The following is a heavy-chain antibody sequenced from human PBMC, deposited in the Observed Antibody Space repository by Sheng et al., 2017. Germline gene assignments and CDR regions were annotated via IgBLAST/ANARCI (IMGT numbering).Heavy chain of an antibody. Sequence: QVQLVESGGGVVQPGRSLRLSCAASGFTFSSYAMHWVRQAPGKGLEWVAVISYDGSNKYYADSVKGRFTISRDNSKNTLYLQMNSLRAEDTAVYYCARDGGGVVAAILPYWYFVSLGRGTLVTVSS. CDR3: ARDGGGVVAAILPYWYFVS. J-gene: IGHJ2*01. V-gene: IGHV3-30-3*01. CDR2: ISYDGSNK. D-gene: IGHD2-15*01. CDR1: GFTFSSYA.